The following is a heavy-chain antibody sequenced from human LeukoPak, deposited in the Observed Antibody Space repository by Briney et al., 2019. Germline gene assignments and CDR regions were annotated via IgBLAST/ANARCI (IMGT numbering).Heavy chain of an antibody. CDR3: ARDWAHHCSSTSCYGPFDY. Sequence: SETLSLTCTVSGDSISSYYWSWIRQPAGEGLEWIGRISTSGNTNYNPSLKSRVTMSVDTSKIQFSLKLTSVTAADTAVYFCARDWAHHCSSTSCYGPFDYWGQGTLVTVSS. J-gene: IGHJ4*02. D-gene: IGHD2-2*01. V-gene: IGHV4-4*07. CDR1: GDSISSYY. CDR2: ISTSGNT.